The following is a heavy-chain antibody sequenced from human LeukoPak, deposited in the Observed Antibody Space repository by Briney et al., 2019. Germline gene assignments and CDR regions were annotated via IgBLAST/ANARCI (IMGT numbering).Heavy chain of an antibody. J-gene: IGHJ4*02. V-gene: IGHV1-2*02. CDR3: ARGAGYSSTSPFDY. Sequence: ASVKVSCKASGYTFTGYYMHWVRQAPGQGLEWMGWINPDSGGTNYAQKFQGRVTMTRDTSISTAYTELSRLRSDDTAVYYCARGAGYSSTSPFDYWGQGTLVTVSS. CDR2: INPDSGGT. D-gene: IGHD2-2*01. CDR1: GYTFTGYY.